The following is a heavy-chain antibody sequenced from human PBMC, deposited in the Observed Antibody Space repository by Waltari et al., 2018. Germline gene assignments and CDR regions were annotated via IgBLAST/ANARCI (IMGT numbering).Heavy chain of an antibody. V-gene: IGHV4-34*02. D-gene: IGHD2-15*01. CDR1: GGSFSGYS. J-gene: IGHJ6*02. CDR2: INHNGNI. CDR3: VRLEDCSGPGGNCYSGDSFALDV. Sequence: QVQLQQWGAGQLQPSETLSLTCAVSGGSFSGYSWGWLRQPPGKGLEWIGEINHNGNINYNPSLRSRVTMLIDTSRSQFSLKVNSVTAADTAVYYCVRLEDCSGPGGNCYSGDSFALDVWGQGTTVTVSS.